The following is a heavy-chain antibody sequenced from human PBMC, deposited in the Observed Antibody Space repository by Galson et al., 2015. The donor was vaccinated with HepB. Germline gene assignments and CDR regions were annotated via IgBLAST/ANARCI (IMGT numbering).Heavy chain of an antibody. J-gene: IGHJ4*02. CDR2: ISYDGSNK. Sequence: SLRLSCAASGFTFSSYAMHWVRQAPGKGLEWVAVISYDGSNKYYADSVKGRFTISRDNSKNTLYLQMNSLRAEDTAVYHCARGVVYCGGDCYSGDYFDYWGQGTLVTVSS. CDR1: GFTFSSYA. CDR3: ARGVVYCGGDCYSGDYFDY. D-gene: IGHD2-21*02. V-gene: IGHV3-30*04.